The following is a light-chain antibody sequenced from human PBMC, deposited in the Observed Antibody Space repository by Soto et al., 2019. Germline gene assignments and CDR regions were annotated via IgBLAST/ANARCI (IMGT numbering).Light chain of an antibody. J-gene: IGKJ1*01. V-gene: IGKV1-9*01. CDR2: AAS. CDR1: QGISIH. Sequence: DIQLTQSPSFLSSSVGDRVTISCLASQGISIHLAWYQQKPGKAPKLLIYAASTLESGVPSRFSGSGSGTEFTLTISGLQPDDFASYYCQHYSSYSTWTFGQGTKVDIK. CDR3: QHYSSYSTWT.